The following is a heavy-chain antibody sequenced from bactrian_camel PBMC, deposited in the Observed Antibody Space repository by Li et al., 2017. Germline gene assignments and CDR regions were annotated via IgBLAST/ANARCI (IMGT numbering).Heavy chain of an antibody. J-gene: IGHJ4*01. Sequence: VQLVESGGGVVPAGGSQRLSCAASGFTFSLYAMTWVRQAPGKEREFVARISVVGTTDTADSVKGRFTISRGNADNTLYLQMNSLKPDDSAMCYCAVRLSSVCYNRAETFEYWGQGTQVTVS. CDR1: GFTFSLYA. CDR2: ISVVGTT. D-gene: IGHD2*01. CDR3: AVRLSSVCYNRAETFEY. V-gene: IGHV3S67*01.